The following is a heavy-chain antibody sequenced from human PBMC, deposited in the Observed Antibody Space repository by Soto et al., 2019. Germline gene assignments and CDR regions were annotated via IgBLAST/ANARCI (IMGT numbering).Heavy chain of an antibody. J-gene: IGHJ6*02. CDR3: ARDWVDTAIQGHYYYYYGMDV. D-gene: IGHD5-18*01. CDR1: GYTFTGYY. CDR2: INPNSGGT. Sequence: ASVKVSCKASGYTFTGYYMHWVRQAPGQGLEWMGWINPNSGGTNYAQKFQGRVTMTRDTSISTAYMELSRLRSDDTAVYYCARDWVDTAIQGHYYYYYGMDVWGQGTTVTASS. V-gene: IGHV1-2*02.